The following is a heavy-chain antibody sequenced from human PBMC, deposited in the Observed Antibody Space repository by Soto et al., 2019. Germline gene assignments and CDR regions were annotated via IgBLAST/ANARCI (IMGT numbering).Heavy chain of an antibody. V-gene: IGHV4-28*01. CDR1: GYSISSSNW. CDR3: ARSTSSWPEAAFDY. CDR2: IYYSGST. J-gene: IGHJ4*02. D-gene: IGHD6-13*01. Sequence: ASETLSLTCAVSGYSISSSNWWGWIRQPPGKGLEWIGYIYYSGSTYYNPSLKSRVTMSVDTSKNQFSLKLSSVTAVDTAVYYCARSTSSWPEAAFDYWGQGTLVTVSS.